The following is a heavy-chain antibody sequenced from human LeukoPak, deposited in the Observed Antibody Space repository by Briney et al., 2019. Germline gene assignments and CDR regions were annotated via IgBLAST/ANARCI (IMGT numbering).Heavy chain of an antibody. D-gene: IGHD1-26*01. CDR2: IIPLFGTA. V-gene: IGHV1-69*05. CDR3: ARVFARGGEISGSYYYY. CDR1: GGTFSTYA. J-gene: IGHJ4*02. Sequence: GSSVKVSCKASGGTFSTYAANCVRHTPGQGLEWMGGIIPLFGTATYVQQLQGRVTITTNESTSTAYMELSSLRSEDTAIYYCARVFARGGEISGSYYYYWGQGTLVTASS.